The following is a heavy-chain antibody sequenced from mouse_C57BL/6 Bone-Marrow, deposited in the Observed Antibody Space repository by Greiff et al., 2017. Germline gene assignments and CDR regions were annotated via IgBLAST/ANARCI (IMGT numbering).Heavy chain of an antibody. V-gene: IGHV1-61*01. D-gene: IGHD1-3*01. CDR3: AIRRTRLLGY. Sequence: QVQLQQPGAELVRPGSSVKLSCKASGYTFTSYWMGWVKQRPGQGLEWIGNIYPFDSETHYNQKFKDKATLTVDNSSSTPYMQLSRLTSEDSAVYYCAIRRTRLLGYWGQGTTLTVSS. CDR2: IYPFDSET. CDR1: GYTFTSYW. J-gene: IGHJ2*01.